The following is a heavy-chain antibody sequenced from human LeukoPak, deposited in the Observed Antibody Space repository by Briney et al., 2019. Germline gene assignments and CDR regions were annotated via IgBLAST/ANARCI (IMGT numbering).Heavy chain of an antibody. Sequence: PGGSLRLSCAASGFKFYAFWMSWVRQTPGKGLEWVGLIKSKTDGGTTDYSAPVKGRFTISRDDSQNTLFLQMDSLTTEDTATYYCAIVSVCSGTTCYTAYSYYYYMDVWGRGTTVTVSS. J-gene: IGHJ6*03. D-gene: IGHD2-2*02. CDR2: IKSKTDGGTT. CDR1: GFKFYAFW. V-gene: IGHV3-15*01. CDR3: AIVSVCSGTTCYTAYSYYYYMDV.